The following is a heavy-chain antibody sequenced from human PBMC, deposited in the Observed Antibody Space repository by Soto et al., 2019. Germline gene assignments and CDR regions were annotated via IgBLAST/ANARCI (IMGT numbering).Heavy chain of an antibody. CDR1: GFTFSSYA. V-gene: IGHV3-23*01. CDR2: ISGSGGST. D-gene: IGHD3-22*01. Sequence: EVQLLESGGGLVQPGGSLRLSCAASGFTFSSYAMNWVRQARGKGLEWVSVISGSGGSTYYADSVKGRFTISRDNYKNTLYLQMNSLRAEDTAVYYCAKFITMIVVVIGDAFDIWGQGTMVNVSS. CDR3: AKFITMIVVVIGDAFDI. J-gene: IGHJ3*02.